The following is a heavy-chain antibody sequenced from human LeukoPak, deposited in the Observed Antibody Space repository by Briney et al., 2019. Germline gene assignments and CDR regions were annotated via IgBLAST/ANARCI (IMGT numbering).Heavy chain of an antibody. CDR3: AKEGSSGWDPYWYFDL. D-gene: IGHD6-19*01. J-gene: IGHJ2*01. Sequence: GGSLRLSCAASGFTFSSYAMSWVRQAPGKGLEWVSAISGSGGSTDYADSVMGRFTISRDNSKNTMYLQMNSLRAEDTAVYYCAKEGSSGWDPYWYFDLWGRGTLVTVSS. CDR1: GFTFSSYA. V-gene: IGHV3-23*01. CDR2: ISGSGGST.